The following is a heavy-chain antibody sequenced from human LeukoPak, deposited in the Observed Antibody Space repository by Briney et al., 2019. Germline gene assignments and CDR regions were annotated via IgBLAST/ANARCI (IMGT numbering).Heavy chain of an antibody. V-gene: IGHV3-64*01. Sequence: GGSLRLSCAASGFTFSSYAMHWVCQAPGKGLEYVSAISSNGGSTYYANSVKGRFTISRDNSKNTLYLQMGSLRADDMAVYYCATDTGGWGQGTLVTVSS. J-gene: IGHJ4*02. CDR3: ATDTGG. D-gene: IGHD4-23*01. CDR1: GFTFSSYA. CDR2: ISSNGGST.